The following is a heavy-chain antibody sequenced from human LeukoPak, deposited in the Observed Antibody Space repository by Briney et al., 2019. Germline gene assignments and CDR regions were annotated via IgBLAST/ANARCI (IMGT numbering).Heavy chain of an antibody. J-gene: IGHJ4*02. CDR2: IYPVDSDT. CDR1: GYTFTSYW. CDR3: ARRRRIDSGSVPFDY. V-gene: IGHV5-51*01. Sequence: GESLRISCKGSGYTFTSYWIAWLRQVPGKGLEWMGVIYPVDSDTRYSPSFKGQVTMSADKSISTAYLQWSSLKASDTPMYYCARRRRIDSGSVPFDYWGQGTLLTVSS. D-gene: IGHD5-12*01.